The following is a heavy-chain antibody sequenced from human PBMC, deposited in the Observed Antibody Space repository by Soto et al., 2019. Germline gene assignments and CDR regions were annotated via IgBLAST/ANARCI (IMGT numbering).Heavy chain of an antibody. J-gene: IGHJ4*02. Sequence: GESLKISCQGSGYSFTSYWIGWVRQMPGKGLEWMGIIYPGDSDTRYSPSFQGQVTISADKSISTAYLQWSSLKASDTAMYHCARLPAAYGGLGRFDYWGQGTLVTVSS. V-gene: IGHV5-51*01. CDR3: ARLPAAYGGLGRFDY. D-gene: IGHD2-2*01. CDR1: GYSFTSYW. CDR2: IYPGDSDT.